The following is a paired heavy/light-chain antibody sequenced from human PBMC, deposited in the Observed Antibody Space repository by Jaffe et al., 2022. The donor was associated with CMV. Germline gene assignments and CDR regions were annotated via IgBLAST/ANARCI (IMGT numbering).Light chain of an antibody. J-gene: IGKJ3*01. Sequence: DIQMTQSPSTLSASVGDRVTITCRASQSISSWLAWYQQKPGKAPKLLIYKASSLESGVPSRFSGSGSGTEFTLTISSLQPDDFATYYCQQYNSYLRITFGPGTKVDIK. CDR3: QQYNSYLRIT. V-gene: IGKV1-5*03. CDR2: KAS. CDR1: QSISSW.
Heavy chain of an antibody. D-gene: IGHD3-3*01. J-gene: IGHJ4*02. CDR1: GFTFSSYG. Sequence: QVQLVESGGGVVQPGRSLRLSCAASGFTFSSYGMHWVRQAPGKGLEWVAVISYDGSNKYYADSVKGRFTISRDNSKNTLYLQMNSLRAEDTAVYYCARFGYDFWSGYYTQVDYWGQGTLVTVSS. CDR2: ISYDGSNK. CDR3: ARFGYDFWSGYYTQVDY. V-gene: IGHV3-30*03.